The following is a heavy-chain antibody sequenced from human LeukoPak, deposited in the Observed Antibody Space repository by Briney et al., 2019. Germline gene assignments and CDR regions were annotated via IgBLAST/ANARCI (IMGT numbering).Heavy chain of an antibody. CDR1: GGSISSSSYY. CDR2: IYYSGST. D-gene: IGHD5-18*01. CDR3: ARDRPRLRGYSYGYYYYMDV. J-gene: IGHJ6*03. V-gene: IGHV4-39*07. Sequence: PSETLSLTCTVSGGSISSSSYYWGWIRQPPGKGLEWIGSIYYSGSTYYNPSLKTRVTISVDTSKNPFSLKLSSVTAADTAVYYCARDRPRLRGYSYGYYYYMDVWGKGTTVTVSS.